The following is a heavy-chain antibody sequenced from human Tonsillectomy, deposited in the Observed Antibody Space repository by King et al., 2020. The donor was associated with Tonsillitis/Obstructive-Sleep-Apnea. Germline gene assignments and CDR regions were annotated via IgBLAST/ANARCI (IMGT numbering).Heavy chain of an antibody. V-gene: IGHV3-30*01. Sequence: VQLVESGGGGVQPGRSLRLSCAASGFTFSCYAMHWVRHAPGKGLDWVAGISYYGSYKFYAESVKGRVTISRVNSKKTLYLQMNSRRAEDTAVYYCARDLGVVPAAISDYWGQGTLVTVSS. D-gene: IGHD2-2*01. CDR1: GFTFSCYA. CDR2: ISYYGSYK. CDR3: ARDLGVVPAAISDY. J-gene: IGHJ4*02.